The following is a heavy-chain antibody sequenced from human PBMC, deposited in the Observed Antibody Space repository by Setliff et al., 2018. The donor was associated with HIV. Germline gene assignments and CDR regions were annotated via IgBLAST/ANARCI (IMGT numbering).Heavy chain of an antibody. Sequence: SETLSLTCTVSGGSISGYYWSWIRQPPGKGLEWIGYIYYIGNTNYNPSPKGRVTLSVDTSKNQLSLKLSSVTAADTAVYYCARGRSRYYYDGSGYYVDYWGQGTLVTVSS. CDR3: ARGRSRYYYDGSGYYVDY. V-gene: IGHV4-59*01. J-gene: IGHJ4*02. D-gene: IGHD3-22*01. CDR2: IYYIGNT. CDR1: GGSISGYY.